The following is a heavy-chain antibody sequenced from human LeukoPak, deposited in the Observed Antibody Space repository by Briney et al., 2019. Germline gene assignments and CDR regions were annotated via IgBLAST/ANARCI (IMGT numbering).Heavy chain of an antibody. J-gene: IGHJ6*03. Sequence: SETLSLTCTVSGVSISSYYWSWIRQPPGKGLEWIGYIYYSGSTNYNPSLKSRLTISLDTSKNQFPLKLSSATAADTAVYYCWRVVAVAGTYYYYYMDVWAKGTTVSVSS. D-gene: IGHD6-19*01. CDR1: GVSISSYY. CDR3: WRVVAVAGTYYYYYMDV. V-gene: IGHV4-59*01. CDR2: IYYSGST.